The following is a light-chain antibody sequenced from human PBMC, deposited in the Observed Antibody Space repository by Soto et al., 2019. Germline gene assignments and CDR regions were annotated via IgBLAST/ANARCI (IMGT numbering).Light chain of an antibody. CDR2: YNT. CDR3: QVCDSSSEHVV. V-gene: IGLV3-21*04. CDR1: NIGSKS. J-gene: IGLJ2*01. Sequence: SYELTQPPSVSVAPGKTARITCGETNIGSKSVHWYQQKAGQAPVLVIHYNTDRPSGIPGRFSGSNSGNTATLTISRVEAGDEADYYCQVCDSSSEHVVFGGGTKLTVL.